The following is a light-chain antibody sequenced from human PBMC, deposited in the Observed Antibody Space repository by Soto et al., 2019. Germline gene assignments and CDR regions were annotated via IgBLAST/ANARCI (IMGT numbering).Light chain of an antibody. V-gene: IGLV1-40*01. CDR1: SSNIGPGYD. CDR3: QSYASSLSGSV. Sequence: QSVLTQPPSVSGATGQRVTISCTGSSSNIGPGYDVHWYQHLPGTAPKLLIYSNTNRPSGVPDRFSGSRSGTSASLAITGLQAEDEADYYCQSYASSLSGSVFGTGTKVTLL. J-gene: IGLJ1*01. CDR2: SNT.